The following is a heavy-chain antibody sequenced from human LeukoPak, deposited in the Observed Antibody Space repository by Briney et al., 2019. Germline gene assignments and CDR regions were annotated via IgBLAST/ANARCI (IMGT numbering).Heavy chain of an antibody. Sequence: PSETLSLTCTVSGGSISSSNYYWGWIRQPPGKALEWIGSIYYSGSTYYNPSLKSRVTISVDTSKNQFSLKLSSVTAADTAVYYCARRYSYSSLPDYWGQGTLVTVSS. V-gene: IGHV4-39*01. J-gene: IGHJ4*02. D-gene: IGHD6-19*01. CDR3: ARRYSYSSLPDY. CDR2: IYYSGST. CDR1: GGSISSSNYY.